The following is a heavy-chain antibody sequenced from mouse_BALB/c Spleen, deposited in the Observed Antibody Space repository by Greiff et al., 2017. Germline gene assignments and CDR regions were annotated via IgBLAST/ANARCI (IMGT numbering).Heavy chain of an antibody. CDR2: IWSGGGT. CDR1: GFSLTSND. Sequence: QVQLQPSVPGLVAPSQSLSITCTVPGFSLTSNDISWIRQPPGKGLAWLGVIWSGGGTNYNSAFMSRLSISKDNSKSQVFLKMNSLQTDDTAIYYCVRGLLDLDYRGQGTTRTVAS. J-gene: IGHJ2*01. V-gene: IGHV2-9-2*01. CDR3: VRGLLDLDY. D-gene: IGHD1-1*01.